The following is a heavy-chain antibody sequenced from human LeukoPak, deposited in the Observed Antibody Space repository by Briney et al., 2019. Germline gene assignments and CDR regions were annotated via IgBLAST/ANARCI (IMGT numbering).Heavy chain of an antibody. CDR1: GFTVGSNF. V-gene: IGHV3-53*01. J-gene: IGHJ6*03. CDR3: AGAPTTSYYYMDV. Sequence: GGSLRLSCVASGFTVGSNFVTWVRQAPGKGLEWVSVIYSDGNTYYADSVKGRFTISRDNSRNTLYLQMNSLRVEDTAVYYCAGAPTTSYYYMDVWGKGTTVTVSS. D-gene: IGHD2/OR15-2a*01. CDR2: IYSDGNT.